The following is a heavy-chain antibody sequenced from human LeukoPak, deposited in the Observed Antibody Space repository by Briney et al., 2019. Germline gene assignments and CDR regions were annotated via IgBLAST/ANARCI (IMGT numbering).Heavy chain of an antibody. CDR2: IITYNGNT. V-gene: IGHV1-18*01. CDR1: GYTFTSYG. CDR3: AKTTVTSEEYFYYYMDV. J-gene: IGHJ6*03. Sequence: ASVKVSCKTSGYTFTSYGLSWVRQAPGQGLEWMGCIITYNGNTYYSQKLQGRVTMTTDTFTSTTYMELRSLRSDDTAVYYCAKTTVTSEEYFYYYMDVWGKGTTVTVSS. D-gene: IGHD4-17*01.